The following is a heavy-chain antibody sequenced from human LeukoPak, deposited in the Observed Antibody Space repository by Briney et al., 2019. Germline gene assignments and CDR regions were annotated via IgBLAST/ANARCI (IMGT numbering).Heavy chain of an antibody. Sequence: SETLSLTCTVSGGSISSSSYYWGWIRQPPGKGLEWIGSIYYSGSTYYNPSLKSRVTISVDTSKNQFSLKLSSVTAADTAVYYCARVARFAWNSRGAFDIWGQGTMVTVSS. CDR2: IYYSGST. D-gene: IGHD1-7*01. CDR3: ARVARFAWNSRGAFDI. CDR1: GGSISSSSYY. V-gene: IGHV4-39*07. J-gene: IGHJ3*02.